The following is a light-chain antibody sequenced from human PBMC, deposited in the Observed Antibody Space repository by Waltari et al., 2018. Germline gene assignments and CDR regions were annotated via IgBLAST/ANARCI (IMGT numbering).Light chain of an antibody. V-gene: IGLV1-40*01. CDR1: TPNIGAGHD. CDR3: QSFDNMLSGGVV. Sequence: QSVLTQPPSVSGTPGQRVTISCSGSTPNIGAGHDVHWYQHLPGTAPKRPIYGNNNRPSGVPDRFSGSKSGTSASLAITGLQADDEADYFCQSFDNMLSGGVVFGGGTKLAVL. CDR2: GNN. J-gene: IGLJ2*01.